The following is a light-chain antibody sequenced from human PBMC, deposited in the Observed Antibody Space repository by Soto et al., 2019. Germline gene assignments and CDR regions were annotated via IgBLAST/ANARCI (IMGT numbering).Light chain of an antibody. Sequence: TQSPGTLSLSPGERATLSCXAXQSVSRNYLAWYQQRPGQPPRLLIYDAFNRATGIPDRFSGRGSGTDFTLTISRLEPEDFAVYYCQQYGDSPRTFGQGTKVEIK. CDR2: DAF. CDR1: QSVSRNY. J-gene: IGKJ1*01. V-gene: IGKV3-20*01. CDR3: QQYGDSPRT.